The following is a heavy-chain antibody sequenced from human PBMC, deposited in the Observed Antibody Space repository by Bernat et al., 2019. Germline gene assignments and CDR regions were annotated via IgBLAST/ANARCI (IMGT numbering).Heavy chain of an antibody. CDR3: AGDDYDSSGYEEGSMPFDY. CDR2: IIPILGIA. V-gene: IGHV1-69*02. Sequence: QVQLVQSGAEVKKPGSSVKVSCKASGGTFSSYTISWVRQAPGQGLEWMGRIIPILGIANYAQKFQGRVTITADKSTSTAYMELSSLRSEDTAVYYCAGDDYDSSGYEEGSMPFDYWGQGTLVTVSS. J-gene: IGHJ4*02. D-gene: IGHD3-22*01. CDR1: GGTFSSYT.